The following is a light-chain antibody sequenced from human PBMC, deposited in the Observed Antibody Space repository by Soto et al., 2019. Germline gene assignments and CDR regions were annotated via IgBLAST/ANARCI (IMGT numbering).Light chain of an antibody. Sequence: QSALTQPASVSGSPGQSITISCTGTSSDVGRYDYVSWYQQHPGKAPKLMIYEVSNRPSGVSNRFSGSKSGNTASLTISGLQAEDAADYYCSSYAGSSVLFGGGTKLTVL. CDR1: SSDVGRYDY. CDR2: EVS. CDR3: SSYAGSSVL. J-gene: IGLJ2*01. V-gene: IGLV2-14*01.